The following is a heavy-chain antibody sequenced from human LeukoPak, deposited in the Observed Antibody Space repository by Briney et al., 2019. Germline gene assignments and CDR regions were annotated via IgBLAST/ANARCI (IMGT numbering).Heavy chain of an antibody. D-gene: IGHD3-22*01. CDR3: ARGLATLTYYYDSSGYFDY. Sequence: GASVKVSCKASGCTFTSYGISWVRQAPGQGLEWMGWISAYNGNTNYAQKLQGRVTMTTDTSTSTAYMELRSLRSDDTAVYYCARGLATLTYYYDSSGYFDYWGQGTLVTVSS. CDR1: GCTFTSYG. V-gene: IGHV1-18*01. CDR2: ISAYNGNT. J-gene: IGHJ4*02.